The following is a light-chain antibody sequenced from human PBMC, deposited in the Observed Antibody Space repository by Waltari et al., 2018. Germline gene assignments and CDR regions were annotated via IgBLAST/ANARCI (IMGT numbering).Light chain of an antibody. J-gene: IGKJ2*01. Sequence: EIVLTQSPAILSLSPGERATLPCRASQSITSNYLAWYQQRPGQAPRLLIYDASTRATGIPDRFSGSGSGTDFTLTISRLEPEDFAVYYCQQCGRSLYTFGQGTTLEIK. CDR3: QQCGRSLYT. V-gene: IGKV3-20*01. CDR2: DAS. CDR1: QSITSNY.